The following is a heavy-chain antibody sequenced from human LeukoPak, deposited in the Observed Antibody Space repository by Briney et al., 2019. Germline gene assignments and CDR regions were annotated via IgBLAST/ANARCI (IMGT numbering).Heavy chain of an antibody. CDR2: ISDSGGST. J-gene: IGHJ4*02. V-gene: IGHV3-23*01. CDR3: AHALRGSDWSRDY. Sequence: GGSLRLSCVVSGFIFSNYAMTWVRQAPGKGLEWVSVISDSGGSTNYADSVKGRFIISRDNSRDTVYLQMNSLRAEDTAVYYCAHALRGSDWSRDYWGQGTLVTVSS. CDR1: GFIFSNYA. D-gene: IGHD3-9*01.